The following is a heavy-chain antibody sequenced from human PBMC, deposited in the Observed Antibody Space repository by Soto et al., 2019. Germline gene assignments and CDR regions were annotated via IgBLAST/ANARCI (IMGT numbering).Heavy chain of an antibody. CDR1: GYTFTSYY. D-gene: IGHD1-26*01. CDR2: INPSGGST. J-gene: IGHJ6*02. V-gene: IGHV1-46*01. CDR3: ARSTSDYYYRYGMDV. Sequence: ASVKVSCKASGYTFTSYYMHWVRPAPGQGLEWMGIINPSGGSTSYAQKFQGRVTMTRDTSTSTVYMELSSLRSVDTATYYCARSTSDYYYRYGMDVWGQGTTVTVSS.